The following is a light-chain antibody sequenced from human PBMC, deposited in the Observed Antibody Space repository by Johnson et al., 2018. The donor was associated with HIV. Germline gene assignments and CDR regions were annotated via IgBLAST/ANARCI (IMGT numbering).Light chain of an antibody. V-gene: IGLV1-51*02. J-gene: IGLJ1*01. CDR3: GTWNLSLSALYA. CDR1: SSNIENNF. Sequence: QSVLTQPPSVSAAPGQKVTVSCSGSSSNIENNFVSWYQQLPGTAPKLLIYEDNKRPSGIPDRFSGSKSGTSATLGITGLQTGDEADYYCGTWNLSLSALYAFGTGTKVTVL. CDR2: EDN.